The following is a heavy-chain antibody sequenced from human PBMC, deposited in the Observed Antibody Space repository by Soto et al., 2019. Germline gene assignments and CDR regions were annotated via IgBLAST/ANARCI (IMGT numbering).Heavy chain of an antibody. D-gene: IGHD2-15*01. Sequence: VGSLRRSCAASGFTFSSYAMSWVRQAPGKGLEWVSAISGSGGSTYYADSVKGRFTISRDNSKNTLYLQMNSLRAEDTAVYYCAKAGYCSGGSCDGTFDYWGQGTLVTVSS. CDR2: ISGSGGST. CDR1: GFTFSSYA. CDR3: AKAGYCSGGSCDGTFDY. J-gene: IGHJ4*02. V-gene: IGHV3-23*01.